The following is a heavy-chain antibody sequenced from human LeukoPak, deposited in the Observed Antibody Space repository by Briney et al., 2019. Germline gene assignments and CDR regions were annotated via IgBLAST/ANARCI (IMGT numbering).Heavy chain of an antibody. CDR2: IWYDGSNK. J-gene: IGHJ4*02. Sequence: GGSLRLSCAASGFTFSTYNMNWVRQAPGKGLEWVAVIWYDGSNKYYADSVKGRFTISRDNSKNTLYLQMNSLRAEDTAVYYCARESSYYDILTGYAPLFFDYWGQGTLVTVSP. CDR3: ARESSYYDILTGYAPLFFDY. D-gene: IGHD3-9*01. V-gene: IGHV3-33*08. CDR1: GFTFSTYN.